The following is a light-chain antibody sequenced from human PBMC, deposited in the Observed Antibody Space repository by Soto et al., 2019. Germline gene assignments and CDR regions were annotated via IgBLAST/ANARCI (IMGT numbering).Light chain of an antibody. Sequence: QSVLTQPASVSGSPGQSITISCTGTSSDVGSYNLVSWYQQHPGKAPKLMIYEASKRPSGVSNRFSGSKSGNTASLTISGLQAEDEAHYYCCSYAGSSSFYVFGTGTKLTVL. CDR1: SSDVGSYNL. CDR3: CSYAGSSSFYV. J-gene: IGLJ1*01. V-gene: IGLV2-23*01. CDR2: EAS.